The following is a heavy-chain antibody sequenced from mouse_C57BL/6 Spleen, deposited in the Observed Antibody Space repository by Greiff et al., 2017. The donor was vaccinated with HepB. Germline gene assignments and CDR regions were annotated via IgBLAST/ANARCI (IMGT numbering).Heavy chain of an antibody. D-gene: IGHD2-1*01. CDR3: ARQGGYYDAMDY. V-gene: IGHV5-12*01. CDR1: GFTFSDYY. CDR2: ISNGGGST. J-gene: IGHJ4*01. Sequence: EVKLVESGGGLVQPGGSLKLSCAASGFTFSDYYMYWVRQTPEKRLEWVAYISNGGGSTYYPDTVKGRFTISRDNAKNTLYLQMSRLKSEDTAMYYCARQGGYYDAMDYWGQGTSVTVSS.